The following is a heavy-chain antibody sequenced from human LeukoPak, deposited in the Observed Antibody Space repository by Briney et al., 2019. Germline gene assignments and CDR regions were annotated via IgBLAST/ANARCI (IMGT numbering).Heavy chain of an antibody. CDR2: IYYSGST. J-gene: IGHJ3*02. CDR1: GGSISSYY. CDR3: ARGVSFSGDASDI. Sequence: SETLSLTCTVSGGSISSYYWSWIRQHPGKGLEWIGYIYYSGSTYYNPSLKSRVTISVDTSKNQFSLKLSSVTAADTAVYYCARGVSFSGDASDIWGQGTMVTVSS. V-gene: IGHV4-59*06. D-gene: IGHD1-26*01.